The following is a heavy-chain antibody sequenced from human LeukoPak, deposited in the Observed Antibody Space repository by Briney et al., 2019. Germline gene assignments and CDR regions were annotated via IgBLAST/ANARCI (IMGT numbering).Heavy chain of an antibody. V-gene: IGHV4-39*01. CDR1: GGSISSSSYY. CDR2: IYYSGTT. CDR3: ARHNYDILTGLFPDY. J-gene: IGHJ4*02. D-gene: IGHD3-9*01. Sequence: SETLSLTCSVSGGSISSSSYYWGWIRQPPGKGLEWIGSIYYSGTTYYNPSLKGRVTMSVDTSKNQFSLKLSSVTAADTAVHYCARHNYDILTGLFPDYWGQGTLVTVSS.